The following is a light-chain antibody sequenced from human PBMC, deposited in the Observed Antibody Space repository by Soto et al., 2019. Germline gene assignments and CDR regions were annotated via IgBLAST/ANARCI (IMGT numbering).Light chain of an antibody. V-gene: IGKV3-20*01. CDR3: QQYGSSPPIT. J-gene: IGKJ5*01. Sequence: EIVMTQSPATLSVCPGERATLSCRASQSVSSSYLAWYQQKPGQAPRLLIYGASSRATGIPDRFSGSGSGTDFTLTISRLEPEVFAVYYCQQYGSSPPITFGQGTRLEIK. CDR2: GAS. CDR1: QSVSSSY.